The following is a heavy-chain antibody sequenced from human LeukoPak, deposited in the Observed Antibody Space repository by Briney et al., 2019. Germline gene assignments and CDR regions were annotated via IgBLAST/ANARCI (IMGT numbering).Heavy chain of an antibody. CDR3: AREEALGSGSFDY. CDR1: GGSISTYY. J-gene: IGHJ4*02. CDR2: IYYSGST. Sequence: PSETLSLTCTVSGGSISTYYWSWIRQPPGKGLEWIGYIYYSGSTNYNPSLKSRVTISVDTSKNQFSLKLGSVTAADTAVYYCAREEALGSGSFDYWGQGTLVTVSS. D-gene: IGHD1-26*01. V-gene: IGHV4-59*01.